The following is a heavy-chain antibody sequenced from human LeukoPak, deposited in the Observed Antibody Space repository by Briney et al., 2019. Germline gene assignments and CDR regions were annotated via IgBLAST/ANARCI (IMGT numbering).Heavy chain of an antibody. CDR2: IYYSGST. Sequence: SETLSLTCTVSGGSISSYYWSWIRQPPGKGLEWIGYIYYSGSTNYNPSLKSRVTISVDTSKNQFYLKLNSVTAADTAVYYCARHGYDILAGLIWGQGTMVTVSS. J-gene: IGHJ3*02. CDR3: ARHGYDILAGLI. CDR1: GGSISSYY. V-gene: IGHV4-59*08. D-gene: IGHD3-9*01.